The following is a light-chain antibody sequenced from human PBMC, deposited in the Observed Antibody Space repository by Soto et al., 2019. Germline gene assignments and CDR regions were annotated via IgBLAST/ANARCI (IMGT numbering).Light chain of an antibody. J-gene: IGLJ2*01. CDR2: DVS. Sequence: QSVLTQPASVSGSPGQSITISCTGTSADVGGYNYVSWYQQHPGKAPKLMIYDVSNRPSGVSNRFSGSKSGNTASLTISGLQADDEADYYCASQRSNSAVVFGGGTKLTVL. CDR1: SADVGGYNY. CDR3: ASQRSNSAVV. V-gene: IGLV2-14*03.